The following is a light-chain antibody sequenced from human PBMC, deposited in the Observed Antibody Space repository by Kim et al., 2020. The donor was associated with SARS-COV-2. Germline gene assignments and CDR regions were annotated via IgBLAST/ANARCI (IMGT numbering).Light chain of an antibody. CDR3: QQYYSIPLT. CDR2: WAS. V-gene: IGKV4-1*01. Sequence: ATINCKSSRSFLYRSNNRSYLAWYQQRPGQPPKKLFYWASARDSGVPDRFSGSGSGTDFTLTISSLQAEDVAVYYCQQYYSIPLTFGGGTKVDIK. J-gene: IGKJ4*01. CDR1: RSFLYRSNNRSY.